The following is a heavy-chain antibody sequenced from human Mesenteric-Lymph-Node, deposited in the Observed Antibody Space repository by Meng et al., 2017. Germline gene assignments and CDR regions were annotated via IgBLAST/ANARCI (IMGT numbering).Heavy chain of an antibody. CDR3: ASYVDTAMVTY. V-gene: IGHV3-7*03. D-gene: IGHD5-18*01. CDR2: IKQDGSEK. Sequence: GESLKISCAASGFTFSSYWMSWVRQAPGKGLEWVANIKQDGSEKYYVDSVKGRFTISRDNSKNTLYLQMNSLRAEDTAVYYCASYVDTAMVTYWGQGTLVTVSS. J-gene: IGHJ4*02. CDR1: GFTFSSYW.